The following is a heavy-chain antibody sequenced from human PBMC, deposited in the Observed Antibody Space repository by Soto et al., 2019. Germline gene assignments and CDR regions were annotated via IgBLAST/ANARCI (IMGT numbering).Heavy chain of an antibody. V-gene: IGHV2-26*01. Sequence: QVTLKESGPVLVKPPENLTLTCTVSGFSLSNARMGVSWIRQPPVNALELLPHIFSNDETSYSTSLTSMLTSCKDTSKSQVILTMTNMDPVDTATYYCARIIWLGEVPQYNWFDPWGQGTLVTVSS. D-gene: IGHD3-10*01. CDR2: IFSNDET. CDR3: ARIIWLGEVPQYNWFDP. J-gene: IGHJ5*02. CDR1: GFSLSNARMG.